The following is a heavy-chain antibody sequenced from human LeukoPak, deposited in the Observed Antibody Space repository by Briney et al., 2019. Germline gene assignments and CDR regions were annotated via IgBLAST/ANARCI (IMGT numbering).Heavy chain of an antibody. D-gene: IGHD3-3*01. Sequence: GGSLRLSCAASGFTFSSYGMHWVRQAPGKGLEWVAVIWYDGSNKYYADSVKGRFTISRDNSKNTLYLQMNSLRAEDTAVYYCVRGDFWSGYSDYWGQGTLVTVST. CDR1: GFTFSSYG. V-gene: IGHV3-33*01. J-gene: IGHJ4*02. CDR3: VRGDFWSGYSDY. CDR2: IWYDGSNK.